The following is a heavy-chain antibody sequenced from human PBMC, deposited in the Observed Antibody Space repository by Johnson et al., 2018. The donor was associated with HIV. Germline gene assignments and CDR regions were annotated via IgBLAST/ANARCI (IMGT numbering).Heavy chain of an antibody. V-gene: IGHV3-30-3*02. Sequence: QVQVVESGGGLVQPGHSLRLSCTASGFTFGDYAMNWVRQAPGKGLEWVTVISFAGGKKYYAASGTGRLTISRDNSKGTLYLQMDGLRPEDTALYYCAKTPGDGFLDAFDIWGQGTMVTVSS. J-gene: IGHJ3*02. CDR1: GFTFGDYA. CDR2: ISFAGGKK. D-gene: IGHD3-10*01. CDR3: AKTPGDGFLDAFDI.